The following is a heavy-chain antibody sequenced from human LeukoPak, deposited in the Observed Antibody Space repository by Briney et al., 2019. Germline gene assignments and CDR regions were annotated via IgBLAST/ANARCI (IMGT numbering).Heavy chain of an antibody. D-gene: IGHD6-19*01. Sequence: GGSLRLSCAASGFTVSGTHMSWVRQAPGMGLEWVSAISGSGGSTYYADSVKGRFTISRDNSKNTLYLQMNSLRAEDTAVYYCAKFDSSGWYFDLWGRGTLVTVSS. J-gene: IGHJ2*01. V-gene: IGHV3-23*01. CDR2: ISGSGGST. CDR1: GFTVSGTH. CDR3: AKFDSSGWYFDL.